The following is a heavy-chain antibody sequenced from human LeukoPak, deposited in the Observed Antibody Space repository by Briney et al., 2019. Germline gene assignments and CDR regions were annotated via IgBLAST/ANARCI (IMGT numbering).Heavy chain of an antibody. CDR2: MNPNSGNT. Sequence: VASVKVSCKASGYTFTSYDINWVRQATGQGLEWMGWMNPNSGNTGYAQKFQGRVTMTRNTSISTAYMKLSSLRSEDTAVYYCASGIRGIAVAGTPIRYWGQGTLVTVSS. CDR1: GYTFTSYD. CDR3: ASGIRGIAVAGTPIRY. D-gene: IGHD6-19*01. J-gene: IGHJ4*02. V-gene: IGHV1-8*01.